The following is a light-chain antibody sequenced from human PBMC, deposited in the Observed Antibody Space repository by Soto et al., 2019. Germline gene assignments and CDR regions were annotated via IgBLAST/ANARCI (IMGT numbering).Light chain of an antibody. CDR2: EVS. CDR1: SSDVGGYAY. Sequence: QSALTQPASVSGSPGQTITISCTGTSSDVGGYAYVSWYQQYPGKVPKLVISEVSNRPSGVSHRFSGSRSGNTASLTISGLQAEDKADYHCSSYTSRTTPVFGGGTKLTVL. V-gene: IGLV2-14*01. J-gene: IGLJ2*01. CDR3: SSYTSRTTPV.